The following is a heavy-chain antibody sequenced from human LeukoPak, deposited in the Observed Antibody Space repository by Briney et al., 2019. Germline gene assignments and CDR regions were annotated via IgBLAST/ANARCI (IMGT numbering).Heavy chain of an antibody. J-gene: IGHJ5*02. D-gene: IGHD2-2*01. V-gene: IGHV4-34*01. CDR2: INHSGST. CDR1: GGSFSGYY. CDR3: ARDVPMNSFDP. Sequence: SETLSLTCAVYGGSFSGYYWSWIRQPPGKGLEWIGEINHSGSTNYNPSLTSRVTISVDTSKNQFSLKLSSVTAADTAVYYCARDVPMNSFDPWGQGTLVTVSS.